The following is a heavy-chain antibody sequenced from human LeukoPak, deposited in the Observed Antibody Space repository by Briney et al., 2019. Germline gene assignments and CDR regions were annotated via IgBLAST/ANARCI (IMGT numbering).Heavy chain of an antibody. CDR3: AKDFQFLWFGES. D-gene: IGHD3-10*01. Sequence: PSETLSLTCTVSGGSISSNSYYWGWIRQSPGKGLEWIGSIYYSGSTYYKPSLKSRLTISVDTSKNHFSLKLSSVTAADTAVYYCAKDFQFLWFGESWGQGTLVTVSS. CDR2: IYYSGST. J-gene: IGHJ5*02. CDR1: GGSISSNSYY. V-gene: IGHV4-39*02.